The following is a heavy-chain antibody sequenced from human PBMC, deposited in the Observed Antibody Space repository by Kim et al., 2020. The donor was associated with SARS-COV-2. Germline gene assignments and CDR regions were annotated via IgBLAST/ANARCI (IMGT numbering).Heavy chain of an antibody. Sequence: LSLTCAASGFTFSSYAMSWVRQAPGKGLEWVSAISGSGGSTYYADSVKGRFTISRDNSKNTLYLQMNSLRAEDTAVYYCAKDRNRYHALGWFDPWGQGTLVTVSS. D-gene: IGHD1-26*01. J-gene: IGHJ5*02. CDR1: GFTFSSYA. V-gene: IGHV3-23*01. CDR2: ISGSGGST. CDR3: AKDRNRYHALGWFDP.